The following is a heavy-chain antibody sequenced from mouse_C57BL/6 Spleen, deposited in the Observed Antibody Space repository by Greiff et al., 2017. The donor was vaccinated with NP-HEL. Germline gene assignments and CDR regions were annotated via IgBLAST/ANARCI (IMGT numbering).Heavy chain of an antibody. J-gene: IGHJ3*01. CDR1: GYTFTSYW. Sequence: QVQLQQSGAELVMPGASVKLSCKASGYTFTSYWMHWVKQRPGQGLEWIGEIDPSDSYTNYNQKFKGKSTLTVDKSSSTAYMQLSSLTSEDSAVYYCARSGGRMVTDWFAYWGQGTLVTVSA. D-gene: IGHD2-2*01. CDR2: IDPSDSYT. V-gene: IGHV1-69*01. CDR3: ARSGGRMVTDWFAY.